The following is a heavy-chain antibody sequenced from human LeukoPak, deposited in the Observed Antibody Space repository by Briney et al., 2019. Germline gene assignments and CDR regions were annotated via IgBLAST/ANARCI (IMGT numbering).Heavy chain of an antibody. Sequence: PGGSLRLSCAASGFTFSTYWMSWVRQAPGKGLEWLANIKHDGSEKYYVDSVKGRFTISRDNAKNSLYLQMNSLRAEDTAVYYCTRESDPSNYPGTFDHWGQGTRVTVSS. CDR1: GFTFSTYW. CDR3: TRESDPSNYPGTFDH. D-gene: IGHD3-10*01. V-gene: IGHV3-7*01. CDR2: IKHDGSEK. J-gene: IGHJ4*02.